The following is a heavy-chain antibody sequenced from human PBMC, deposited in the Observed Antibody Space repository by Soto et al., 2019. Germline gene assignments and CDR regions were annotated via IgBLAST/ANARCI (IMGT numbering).Heavy chain of an antibody. J-gene: IGHJ6*02. CDR1: GGSISSGDYY. V-gene: IGHV4-30-4*01. D-gene: IGHD3-16*01. CDR2: IYYSGST. CDR3: ARGGGGDYYYGMDV. Sequence: SETLSLTCTVCGGSISSGDYYWSWIRQPPGKGLEWIGYIYYSGSTYYNPSLKSRVTISVDTSKNQFSLKLSSVTAADTAVYYCARGGGGDYYYGMDVWGQGTTVTVSS.